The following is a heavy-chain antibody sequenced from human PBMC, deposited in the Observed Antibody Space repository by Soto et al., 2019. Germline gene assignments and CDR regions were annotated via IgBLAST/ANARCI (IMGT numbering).Heavy chain of an antibody. CDR3: ARGHIAVAGPGDAFDI. CDR2: IIPIFGTA. Sequence: SVKVSCKASGGTFSSYAMSWVRQAPGQGLEWMGGIIPIFGTANYAQKFQGRVTITADESTSTAYMELSSLRSEDTAVYYCARGHIAVAGPGDAFDIWGQGTMVIGSS. V-gene: IGHV1-69*13. J-gene: IGHJ3*02. CDR1: GGTFSSYA. D-gene: IGHD6-19*01.